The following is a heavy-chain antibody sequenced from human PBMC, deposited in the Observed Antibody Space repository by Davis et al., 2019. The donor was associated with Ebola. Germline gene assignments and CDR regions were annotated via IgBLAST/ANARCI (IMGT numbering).Heavy chain of an antibody. CDR3: TRLTTDSSGWYFYGMDV. J-gene: IGHJ6*04. CDR2: IYSTGRGNT. D-gene: IGHD6-19*01. CDR1: GRSISSFY. Sequence: MPSETLSLTCTVSGRSISSFYWSWMRQPPGKGLEWVGYIYSTGRGNTNYNPSLKSRVSISLDTSKTQFSLRVTSVTAADTAVYYCTRLTTDSSGWYFYGMDVWGAGTTVTVSS. V-gene: IGHV4-59*01.